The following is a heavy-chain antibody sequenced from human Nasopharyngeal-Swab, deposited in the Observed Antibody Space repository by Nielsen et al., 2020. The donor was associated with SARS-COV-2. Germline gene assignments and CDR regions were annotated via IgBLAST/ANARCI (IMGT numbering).Heavy chain of an antibody. CDR1: GFTFSSYG. CDR2: ISYDGSNK. V-gene: IGHV3-30*18. J-gene: IGHJ6*02. D-gene: IGHD3-9*01. Sequence: GGSLRLSCAASGFTFSSYGMHWVRQAPGKGLEWVAVISYDGSNKYYADSVKGRFTISRDNSKNTLYLQMNSLRAEDTAVYYCAKDKRYFDWDSMDVWGQGTTVTVSS. CDR3: AKDKRYFDWDSMDV.